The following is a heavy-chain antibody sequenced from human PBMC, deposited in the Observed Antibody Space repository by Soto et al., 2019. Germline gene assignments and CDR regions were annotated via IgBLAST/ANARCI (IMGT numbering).Heavy chain of an antibody. J-gene: IGHJ4*02. Sequence: ASVKVSCKASGYTFTSYGISWVRQAPGQGLEWMGWISAYNGNTNYAQKLQGRVTMTTDTSTSTAYMELRSLRSDDTAVYYCAKDLYGSDYYVSSGYYQEGVLGYWGQGTLDTVSS. V-gene: IGHV1-18*01. CDR1: GYTFTSYG. D-gene: IGHD3-22*01. CDR2: ISAYNGNT. CDR3: AKDLYGSDYYVSSGYYQEGVLGY.